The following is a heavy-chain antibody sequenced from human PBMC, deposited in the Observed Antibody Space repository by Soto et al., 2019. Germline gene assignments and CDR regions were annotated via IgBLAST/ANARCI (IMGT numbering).Heavy chain of an antibody. CDR2: INHSGST. CDR3: AGGPSSAFPYYFDY. Sequence: QVQLQQWGAGLLKPSETLSLTCAVYGGSFSGYYWSWIRQPPGKGLEWIGEINHSGSTNYNPSLKSRVTIAVDTSKNQFSLRLGSVTAADTAVYYCAGGPSSAFPYYFDYCGQGTLVTVSS. CDR1: GGSFSGYY. D-gene: IGHD3-16*01. V-gene: IGHV4-34*01. J-gene: IGHJ4*02.